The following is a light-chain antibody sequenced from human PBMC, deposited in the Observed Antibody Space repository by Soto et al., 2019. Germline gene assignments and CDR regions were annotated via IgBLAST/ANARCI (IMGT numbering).Light chain of an antibody. CDR3: QSYDSSLSGSEV. Sequence: QSVLTQPPSVSGAPGQRVTISCTGSSSNIGAGHDVHWYQQLPGTAPKLLIYGNGNRPSGVPDRFSGSKSGTSASLAITGLQAEHEADYYCQSYDSSLSGSEVFGTGTKVTVL. CDR2: GNG. CDR1: SSNIGAGHD. J-gene: IGLJ1*01. V-gene: IGLV1-40*01.